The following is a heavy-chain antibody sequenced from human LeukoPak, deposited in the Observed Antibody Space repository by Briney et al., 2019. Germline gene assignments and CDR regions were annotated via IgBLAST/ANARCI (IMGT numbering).Heavy chain of an antibody. J-gene: IGHJ4*02. D-gene: IGHD6-19*01. CDR3: ARVSVAGPFDY. Sequence: SETLSLTCTVSGASISSGSYYWGWIRQPPGKGLEWIASIYYRGSTYDNPSLESRVTISLDTSKNQFSLKLSSVTAADTAVYYCARVSVAGPFDYWGQGTLVTVSS. V-gene: IGHV4-39*07. CDR2: IYYRGST. CDR1: GASISSGSYY.